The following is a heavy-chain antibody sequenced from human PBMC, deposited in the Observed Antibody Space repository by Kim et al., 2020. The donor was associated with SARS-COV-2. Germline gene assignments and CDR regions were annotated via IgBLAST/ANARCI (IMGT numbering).Heavy chain of an antibody. Sequence: SQTLSLTCAISGDSVSSNSAAWNWIRQSPSRGLEWLGRTYYRSKWYNDYAVSVKSRITINPDTSKNQFSLQLNSVTPEDTAVYYCARDNSSSWYHSYWYFDLWGRGTLVTVSS. CDR3: ARDNSSSWYHSYWYFDL. CDR2: TYYRSKWYN. CDR1: GDSVSSNSAA. V-gene: IGHV6-1*01. D-gene: IGHD6-13*01. J-gene: IGHJ2*01.